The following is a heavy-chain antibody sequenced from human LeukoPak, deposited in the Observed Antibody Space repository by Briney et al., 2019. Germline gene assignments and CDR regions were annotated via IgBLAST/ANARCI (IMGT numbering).Heavy chain of an antibody. CDR2: IYTSGST. CDR3: AREPDSSGWGFDY. J-gene: IGHJ4*02. CDR1: GGSISSGSYY. Sequence: SQTLSLTCTVSGGSISSGSYYCSWIRQPAGKGLEWIGRIYTSGSTNYNPSLKSRVTISVDTSKNQFSLKLSSVTAADTAVYYCAREPDSSGWGFDYWGQGTLVTVSS. V-gene: IGHV4-61*02. D-gene: IGHD6-19*01.